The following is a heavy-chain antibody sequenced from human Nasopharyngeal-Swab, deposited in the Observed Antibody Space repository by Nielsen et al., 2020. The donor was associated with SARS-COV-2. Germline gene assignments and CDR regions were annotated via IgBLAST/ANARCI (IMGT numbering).Heavy chain of an antibody. V-gene: IGHV3-7*01. CDR1: GFTFSSYW. J-gene: IGHJ4*02. CDR2: IKQDGSEK. Sequence: GESLKISCAASGFTFSSYWMSWGRQAPGKGLEWVANIKQDGSEKYYVDSVKGRFTISRDNAKNSLYLQMNSLRAEDTAVYYCARTLVQWLVPYYFDYWGQGTLVTVSS. CDR3: ARTLVQWLVPYYFDY. D-gene: IGHD6-19*01.